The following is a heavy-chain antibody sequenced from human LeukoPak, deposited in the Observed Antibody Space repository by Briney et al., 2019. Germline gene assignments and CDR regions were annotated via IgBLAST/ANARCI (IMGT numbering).Heavy chain of an antibody. V-gene: IGHV4-59*08. CDR1: GGSISSYY. CDR2: IYYSGST. J-gene: IGHJ4*02. Sequence: SETLSLTCTVSGGSISSYYWSWLRQPPGKGLEWIGYIYYSGSTNYNPSLKSRVTISVDTSKNQFSLKLSSVTAADTAVYYCARLSPNYYDSSGIHDYWGQGTLVTVSS. CDR3: ARLSPNYYDSSGIHDY. D-gene: IGHD3-22*01.